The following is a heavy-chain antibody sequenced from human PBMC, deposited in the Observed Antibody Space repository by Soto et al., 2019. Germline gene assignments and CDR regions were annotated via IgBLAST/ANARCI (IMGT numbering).Heavy chain of an antibody. CDR3: AKGIVVVPAAIDY. D-gene: IGHD2-2*01. Sequence: GGSLRLSCAASGFTFSSYAMSWVRQAPGKGLEWVSAISGSGGSTYYADSVKGRFTISRDNSKNTLYLQMNSLRAEDTAVYYCAKGIVVVPAAIDYWGQRTLVTVSS. CDR1: GFTFSSYA. V-gene: IGHV3-23*01. J-gene: IGHJ4*02. CDR2: ISGSGGST.